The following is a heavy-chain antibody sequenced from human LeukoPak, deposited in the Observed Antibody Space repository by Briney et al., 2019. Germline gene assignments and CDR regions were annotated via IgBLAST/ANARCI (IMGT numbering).Heavy chain of an antibody. Sequence: GESLKISCKGSGYSFSSYWIGWVRQMPGKGLEWMGIIYPGDSDTRYSPSFQGQVTISADKSISTAYLQWSSLKASDTAMYYCARQIVATIKVFDYWGQGTLVTVSS. CDR1: GYSFSSYW. D-gene: IGHD5-12*01. CDR3: ARQIVATIKVFDY. CDR2: IYPGDSDT. V-gene: IGHV5-51*01. J-gene: IGHJ4*02.